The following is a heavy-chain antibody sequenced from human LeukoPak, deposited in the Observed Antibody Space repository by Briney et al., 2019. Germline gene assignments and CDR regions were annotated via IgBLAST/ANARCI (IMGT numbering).Heavy chain of an antibody. CDR1: GGSISSSSYY. Sequence: SETLSLTCTVSGGSISSSSYYWGWLRQPPGKGLEWIGSIYYSGSTYYNASLKSRVTISVDTSKNQFSLKLSSVTAADTAVYYCASSSGYEGYFQHWGQGTLVTVSS. J-gene: IGHJ1*01. CDR3: ASSSGYEGYFQH. D-gene: IGHD3-22*01. V-gene: IGHV4-39*01. CDR2: IYYSGST.